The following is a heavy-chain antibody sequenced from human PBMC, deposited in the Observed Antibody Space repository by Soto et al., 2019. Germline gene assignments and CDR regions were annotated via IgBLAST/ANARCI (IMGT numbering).Heavy chain of an antibody. CDR3: AHRVLRAVFGLVTTTAIYFDF. J-gene: IGHJ4*02. Sequence: QITLNESGPTVVKPTETLTLTCTFSGFSLTTSGVGVGWVRQSPGKAPEWLAFIYWDDDKRYSTSPKSRLTSTKDTSTNQVVLTMANVDPADTATYYCAHRVLRAVFGLVTTTAIYFDFWGQGTPVVVSS. CDR1: GFSLTTSGVG. D-gene: IGHD3-3*01. CDR2: IYWDDDK. V-gene: IGHV2-5*02.